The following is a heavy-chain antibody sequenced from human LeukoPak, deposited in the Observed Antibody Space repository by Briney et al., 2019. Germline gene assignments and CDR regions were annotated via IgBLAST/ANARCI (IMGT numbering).Heavy chain of an antibody. J-gene: IGHJ4*02. CDR3: AKWPEGATPKFHH. CDR2: ISASGHAT. Sequence: GGSLRLSCAASGFTFSSYAMSWVRQAPGKGLEAPGKGLEWVSTISASGHATYYQDSVRGRFTISRDNSKSTLHLQMDSLRAEDSALYYCAKWPEGATPKFHHWGQGTLVTVSS. CDR1: GFTFSSYA. D-gene: IGHD1-26*01. V-gene: IGHV3-23*01.